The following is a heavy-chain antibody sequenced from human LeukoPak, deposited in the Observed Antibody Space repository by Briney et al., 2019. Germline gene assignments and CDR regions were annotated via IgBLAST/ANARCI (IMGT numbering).Heavy chain of an antibody. CDR2: INPNSGGT. V-gene: IGHV1-2*02. CDR1: GYTFTGYY. D-gene: IGHD6-13*01. CDR3: ARGRCIAAYCWFDP. Sequence: ASVKVSCKASGYTFTGYYMHWVRQAPGQGLEWMGWINPNSGGTNYAQKFQGRVTMTRDTSISTAYMELSRLRSDDTAVYYCARGRCIAAYCWFDPWGQGTLVTVSS. J-gene: IGHJ5*02.